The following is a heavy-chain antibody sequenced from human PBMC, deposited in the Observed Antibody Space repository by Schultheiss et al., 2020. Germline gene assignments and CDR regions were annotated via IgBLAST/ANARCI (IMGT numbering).Heavy chain of an antibody. V-gene: IGHV3-21*01. D-gene: IGHD3-16*01. CDR1: GFTFSSYG. Sequence: GESLKISCAASGFTFSSYGMHWVRQAPGKGLEWVSFISAAKSDIYYAASVTGRFTISRDNAKNSLYLQLNNLRPEDTAVYYCARPMRLTRDAFDIWGLGTMVTVSS. CDR3: ARPMRLTRDAFDI. CDR2: ISAAKSDI. J-gene: IGHJ3*02.